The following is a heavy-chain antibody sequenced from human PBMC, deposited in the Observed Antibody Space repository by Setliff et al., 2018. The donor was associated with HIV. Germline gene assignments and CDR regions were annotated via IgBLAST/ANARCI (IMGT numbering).Heavy chain of an antibody. D-gene: IGHD2-2*01. CDR2: VYHSGHT. Sequence: PSETLSLTCAVSGASISSGGYSWSWIRQPPGKGLEWIGNVYHSGHTYYNPSLKSRVTVSLDMSKNQFSLKLTSVTAADTAVYYCARGHCSGTNCYGVDYYGMDVWGQGTTVTVSS. CDR1: GASISSGGYS. J-gene: IGHJ6*02. CDR3: ARGHCSGTNCYGVDYYGMDV. V-gene: IGHV4-30-2*01.